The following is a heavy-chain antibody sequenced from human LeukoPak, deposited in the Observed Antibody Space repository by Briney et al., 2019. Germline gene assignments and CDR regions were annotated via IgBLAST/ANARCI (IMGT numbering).Heavy chain of an antibody. CDR3: ARRGNYDMFDDY. CDR1: GYTFTSYG. J-gene: IGHJ4*02. Sequence: ASVKVSCKASGYTFTSYGLTWVRQAPGQGLEWMGWISAYNGNTNYAQKLQGRVTMTTDTSTSTAYMELRSLRSDDTAVYYCARRGNYDMFDDYWGQGTLVTVSS. D-gene: IGHD1-7*01. CDR2: ISAYNGNT. V-gene: IGHV1-18*01.